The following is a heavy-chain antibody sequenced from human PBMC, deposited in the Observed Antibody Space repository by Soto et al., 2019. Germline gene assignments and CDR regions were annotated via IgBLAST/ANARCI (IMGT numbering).Heavy chain of an antibody. CDR1: GYTFTSYG. Sequence: QVQLVQSGAEVKKPGASVKVSCKASGYTFTSYGSSWVRQAPGQGLEWMGSNSAYNGNTNYAQKRQGRVTITTDTSTSTAYMELRSLRSDDTAVYYCAPYGDYCIGSYFDLWGRGTLVTVSS. J-gene: IGHJ2*01. V-gene: IGHV1-18*01. D-gene: IGHD4-17*01. CDR2: NSAYNGNT. CDR3: APYGDYCIGSYFDL.